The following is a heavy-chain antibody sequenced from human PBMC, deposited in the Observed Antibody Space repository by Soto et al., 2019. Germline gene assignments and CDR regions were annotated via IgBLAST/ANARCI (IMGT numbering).Heavy chain of an antibody. CDR1: GGSISSGGYS. Sequence: QLQLQESGSGLVKPSQTLSLTYAVSGGSISSGGYSWSWIRQPPGKGLEWIGYIYHSGSTYYNPSLKRRVTISVDRSKNQCSLKLSSVTAADTAVYYCARAGGLGAVAVDYWGQGTLVTVSS. CDR2: IYHSGST. V-gene: IGHV4-30-2*01. J-gene: IGHJ4*02. CDR3: ARAGGLGAVAVDY. D-gene: IGHD6-19*01.